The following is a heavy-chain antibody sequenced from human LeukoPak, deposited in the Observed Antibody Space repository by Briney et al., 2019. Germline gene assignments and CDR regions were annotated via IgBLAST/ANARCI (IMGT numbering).Heavy chain of an antibody. CDR1: GYTFTGYY. CDR2: INPNSGGT. V-gene: IGHV1-2*02. J-gene: IGHJ4*02. D-gene: IGHD5-24*01. Sequence: ASVKVSCKASGYTFTGYYMHWVRQAPGQGLEWMGWINPNSGGTNYAQKFQGRVTMTRDTSISAVYMELSRLRSDDTAVYYCARDGTGVYNLVQYWGQGTLVTVSA. CDR3: ARDGTGVYNLVQY.